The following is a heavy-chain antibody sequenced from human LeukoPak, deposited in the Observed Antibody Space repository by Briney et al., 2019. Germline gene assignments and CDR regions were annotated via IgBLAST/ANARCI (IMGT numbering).Heavy chain of an antibody. CDR1: GFTFSDYY. CDR3: ARDSNKEYCSGGSCYPSFDY. D-gene: IGHD2-15*01. CDR2: ISSSGSTI. J-gene: IGHJ4*02. V-gene: IGHV3-11*04. Sequence: PGGSLRHSCAASGFTFSDYYMSWIRQAPGKGLEWVSYISSSGSTIYYADSVKGRFTISRDNSKNTLYLQMNSLRAEDTAVYYCARDSNKEYCSGGSCYPSFDYWGQGTLVTVSS.